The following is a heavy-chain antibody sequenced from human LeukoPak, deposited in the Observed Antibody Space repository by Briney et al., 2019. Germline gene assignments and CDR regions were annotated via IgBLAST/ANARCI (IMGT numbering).Heavy chain of an antibody. CDR1: GYTFTSYG. D-gene: IGHD6-19*01. V-gene: IGHV1-2*02. Sequence: ASVKVSCKASGYTFTSYGISWVRQAPGQGLEWMGWINPNSGGTNYAQKFQGRVTMTRDTSISTAYMELSRLRSDDTAVYYCARVSIAVAGFYWGQGTLVTVSS. J-gene: IGHJ4*02. CDR2: INPNSGGT. CDR3: ARVSIAVAGFY.